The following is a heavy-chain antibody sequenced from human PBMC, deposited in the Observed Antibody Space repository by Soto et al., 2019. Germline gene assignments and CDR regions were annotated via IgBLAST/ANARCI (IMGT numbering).Heavy chain of an antibody. CDR1: GYTFTSYD. D-gene: IGHD3-10*01. J-gene: IGHJ6*03. CDR3: ARGQPMAPYYYCSGSYYNADYYYYMDV. Sequence: ASVKVSCKASGYTFTSYDINWVRQATGQGLEWMGWMNPNSGNTGYAQKFQGRVTMTRNTSISTAYMELSSLRSEDTAVYYCARGQPMAPYYYCSGSYYNADYYYYMDVWGKGTTVTVSS. V-gene: IGHV1-8*01. CDR2: MNPNSGNT.